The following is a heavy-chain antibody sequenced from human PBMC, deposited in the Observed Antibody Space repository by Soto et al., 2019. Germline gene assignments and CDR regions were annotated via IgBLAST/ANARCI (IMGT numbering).Heavy chain of an antibody. CDR2: ISGSGGST. CDR3: AKDPYSSSHGAQVDY. J-gene: IGHJ4*02. Sequence: GGSLRLSCAASGFTFSSYAMSWVRQAPGKGLEWVSAISGSGGSTYYADSVKGRFTISRDNSKNTLYLQMNSLRAEDTAVYYCAKDPYSSSHGAQVDYWGQGTLVTVSS. D-gene: IGHD6-13*01. CDR1: GFTFSSYA. V-gene: IGHV3-23*01.